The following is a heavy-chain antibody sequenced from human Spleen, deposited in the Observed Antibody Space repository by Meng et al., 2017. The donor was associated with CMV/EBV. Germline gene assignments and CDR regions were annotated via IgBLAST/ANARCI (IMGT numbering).Heavy chain of an antibody. J-gene: IGHJ4*02. V-gene: IGHV1-2*02. CDR2: IHPHRGDT. CDR1: GYTFTAHD. CDR3: ARDNNWGPDF. Sequence: SCKASGYTFTAHDFHWVRQAPGQGLEWMGWIHPHRGDTNYAQQFQGRVTLTRDTSINTGYMELTRLTSDDTAVYYCARDNNWGPDFWGQGTLVTVSS. D-gene: IGHD7-27*01.